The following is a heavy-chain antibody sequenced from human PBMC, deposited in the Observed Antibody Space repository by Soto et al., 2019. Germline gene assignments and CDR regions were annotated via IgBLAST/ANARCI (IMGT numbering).Heavy chain of an antibody. V-gene: IGHV1-69*01. CDR2: IIPIFGTA. Sequence: QVQLVQSGAEVKKPGSSVKVSCKASGGTFSSYAISWVRQAPGQGLEWMGGIIPIFGTANYAQKFQGRVTITADESTSTAYMQLSSLRSVDTAVYYCARAPEDIVVVNAFDIWGQGTMVTVSS. CDR1: GGTFSSYA. D-gene: IGHD2-21*01. J-gene: IGHJ3*02. CDR3: ARAPEDIVVVNAFDI.